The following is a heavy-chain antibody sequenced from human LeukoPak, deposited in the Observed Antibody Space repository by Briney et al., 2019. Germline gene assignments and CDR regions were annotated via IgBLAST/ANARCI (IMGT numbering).Heavy chain of an antibody. CDR1: GGPISDYY. V-gene: IGHV4-59*01. CDR3: ARIRSGWSWFDP. Sequence: PPETLSLTCTVSGGPISDYYWSWIRQPPGKGLEWIGYIYYSVTTNYNRSLKSRVTISVDTSKNQFSLKMRFVTAADTAVYYCARIRSGWSWFDPWGQGTLVTVSS. J-gene: IGHJ5*02. D-gene: IGHD6-13*01. CDR2: IYYSVTT.